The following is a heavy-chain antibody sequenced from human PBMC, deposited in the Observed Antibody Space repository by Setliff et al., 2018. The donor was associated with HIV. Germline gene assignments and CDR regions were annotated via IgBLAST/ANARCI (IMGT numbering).Heavy chain of an antibody. Sequence: GASVKVSCKASGYTFTSYGISWVRQAPGQGLEWMGWISAYNGDTNFVQKFQGRVTITADKSTSTVYMELSSLRSDDTAVYYCATGLSSTDPSSNSWGQGTPVTVSS. CDR2: ISAYNGDT. J-gene: IGHJ4*02. CDR1: GYTFTSYG. CDR3: ATGLSSTDPSSNS. V-gene: IGHV1-18*01. D-gene: IGHD1-1*01.